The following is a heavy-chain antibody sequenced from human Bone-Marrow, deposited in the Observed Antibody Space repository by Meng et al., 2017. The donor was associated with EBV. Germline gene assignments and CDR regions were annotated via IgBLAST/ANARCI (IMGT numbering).Heavy chain of an antibody. CDR2: ISSSSSYI. Sequence: CVSSISSSSSYIYYADSVKGRFTISRDNAKNSLYLQMNSLRAEDTAVYYCAPVSEGWGQGTLVTVSS. CDR3: APVSEG. V-gene: IGHV3-21*01. J-gene: IGHJ4*02.